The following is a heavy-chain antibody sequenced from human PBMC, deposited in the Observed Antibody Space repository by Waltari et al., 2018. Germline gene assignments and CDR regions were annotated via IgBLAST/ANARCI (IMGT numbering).Heavy chain of an antibody. CDR3: ARGGLQNQGGVSFDI. V-gene: IGHV3-7*01. CDR1: GFTFSSYW. Sequence: EVQLVESGGGLVQPGGSLRLSCAASGFTFSSYWMSWVRPAPGKGVAGVANIRQYVSGKYYVDSVKRRFTISRDNAKNSLYLQMNILRAEDTAVYYCARGGLQNQGGVSFDIWGQGTMVTVSS. J-gene: IGHJ3*02. D-gene: IGHD1-26*01. CDR2: IRQYVSGK.